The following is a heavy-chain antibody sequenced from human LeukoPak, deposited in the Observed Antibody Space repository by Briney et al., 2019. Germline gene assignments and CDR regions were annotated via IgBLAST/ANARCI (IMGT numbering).Heavy chain of an antibody. CDR2: IYYSGST. CDR3: ARYYYDSSGYYYFDY. Sequence: SETLSLTCTVSGGSISSYYWSWIRQPPGKGLEWIGYIYYSGSTNYNPSLKSRVTISVDTSKNQFSLKLSSVTAADTAVYYCARYYYDSSGYYYFDYWGQGTLVTVSS. D-gene: IGHD3-22*01. V-gene: IGHV4-59*01. J-gene: IGHJ4*02. CDR1: GGSISSYY.